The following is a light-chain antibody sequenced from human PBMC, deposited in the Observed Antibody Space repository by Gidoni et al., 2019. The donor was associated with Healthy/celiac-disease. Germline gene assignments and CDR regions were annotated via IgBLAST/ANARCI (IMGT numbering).Light chain of an antibody. J-gene: IGKJ2*01. Sequence: IVMTQSPATLSVSPGERATLSCRASQSVSSNLAWYQQKPGQAPRLLIYGASTRATGIPARFSGSGSGTEFTLTISSLQSEDFAVYYCQQYNNWPWYTFGPGTKLEIK. CDR2: GAS. V-gene: IGKV3-15*01. CDR3: QQYNNWPWYT. CDR1: QSVSSN.